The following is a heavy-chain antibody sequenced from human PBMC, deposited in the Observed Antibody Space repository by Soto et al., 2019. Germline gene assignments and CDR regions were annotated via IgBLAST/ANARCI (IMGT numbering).Heavy chain of an antibody. V-gene: IGHV3-30-3*01. CDR1: GFSFRNYN. D-gene: IGHD2-15*01. J-gene: IGHJ3*02. CDR3: VRETQIVMVVVPTPGSPGAFDM. Sequence: QMQLVESGGGVVQPGRSLRLSCAASGFSFRNYNLHWVRQAPGKGLEWVAVVSHDGVNKHYAESVKGRLSISRDSSRDKLYRQMNSLRPEDTAVYYCVRETQIVMVVVPTPGSPGAFDMWGQGTMVTVSS. CDR2: VSHDGVNK.